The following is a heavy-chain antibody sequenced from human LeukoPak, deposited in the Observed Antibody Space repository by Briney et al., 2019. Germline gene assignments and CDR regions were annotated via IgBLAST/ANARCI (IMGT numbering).Heavy chain of an antibody. CDR1: GFTFSSYS. V-gene: IGHV3-21*01. D-gene: IGHD2-2*01. Sequence: PGGSLRLSCAASGFTFSSYSMNWVRQAPGKGLEWVSSISSSSSYIYYADSVKGRFTISRDNAKNSLYLQMNSLRAEDTAVHYCARDGAVPAALDYWGQGTLVTVSS. CDR3: ARDGAVPAALDY. CDR2: ISSSSSYI. J-gene: IGHJ4*02.